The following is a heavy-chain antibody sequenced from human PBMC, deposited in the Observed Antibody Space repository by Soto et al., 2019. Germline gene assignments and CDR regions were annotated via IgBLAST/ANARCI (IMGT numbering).Heavy chain of an antibody. CDR2: ISRSGGST. J-gene: IGHJ6*02. CDR1: GFTVSSNY. CDR3: AKDIEWYEESPDLEAV. D-gene: IGHD3-10*01. V-gene: IGHV3-23*01. Sequence: GGSLRLSCAASGFTVSSNYMSWVRQAPGKGLEWVSGISRSGGSTYYADSVKGRFTISRDNSKNTLYLQMNSLRAEDTAVYYCAKDIEWYEESPDLEAVWGQGTTVTVSS.